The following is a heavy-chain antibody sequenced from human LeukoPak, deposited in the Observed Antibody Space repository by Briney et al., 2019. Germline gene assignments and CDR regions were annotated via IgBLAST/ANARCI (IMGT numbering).Heavy chain of an antibody. Sequence: HSGGSLRLSCAASGFTFSSYAMSWVRQAPGKGLEWVSAVSGSGSSTYYTDSVKGRFTISRDNSKNTLYLQMNSLRAEDTAVYYCAKRLAAAGSMGLDYWGQGTLVTVSS. V-gene: IGHV3-23*01. CDR2: VSGSGSST. J-gene: IGHJ4*02. CDR1: GFTFSSYA. D-gene: IGHD6-13*01. CDR3: AKRLAAAGSMGLDY.